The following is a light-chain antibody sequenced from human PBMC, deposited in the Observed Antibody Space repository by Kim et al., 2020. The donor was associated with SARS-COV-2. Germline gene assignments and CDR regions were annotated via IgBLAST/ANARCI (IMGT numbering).Light chain of an antibody. Sequence: RASINCQSSQTVLYSSNNKNYLAWYQQKPGQPPKLLIYWASTRESGVPDRFSGSGSGTDFTLTISSLQAEDVAVYYCQQYYSSPGTFGQGTKLEI. J-gene: IGKJ2*02. CDR1: QTVLYSSNNKNY. CDR3: QQYYSSPGT. V-gene: IGKV4-1*01. CDR2: WAS.